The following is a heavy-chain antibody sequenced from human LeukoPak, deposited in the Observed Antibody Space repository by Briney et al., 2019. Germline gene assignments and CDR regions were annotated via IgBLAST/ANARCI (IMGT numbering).Heavy chain of an antibody. D-gene: IGHD1-14*01. Sequence: ETLSLTCAVYGGSFSGYYWSWIRQPPGKGLEWVSAISGSGGSTYYADSVKGRFTISRDNSKNTLYLQMNSLRAEDTAVYYCARGAPHRDISFDYWGQGTLVTVSS. CDR1: GGSFSGYY. J-gene: IGHJ4*02. V-gene: IGHV3-23*01. CDR2: ISGSGGST. CDR3: ARGAPHRDISFDY.